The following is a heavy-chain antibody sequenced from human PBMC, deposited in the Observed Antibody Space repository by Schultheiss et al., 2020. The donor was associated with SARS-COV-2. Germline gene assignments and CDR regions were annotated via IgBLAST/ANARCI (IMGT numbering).Heavy chain of an antibody. CDR1: GFSFSSHW. J-gene: IGHJ4*02. Sequence: GGSLRLSCEASGFSFSSHWIYWVRQAPGKGLEWVSGISWNSGSIGYADSVKGRFTISRDTAKNTLYLQMNSLRAEDTAVYFCVGAKPDLDYWGQGTLVTVSS. CDR3: VGAKPDLDY. D-gene: IGHD1-26*01. V-gene: IGHV3-74*01. CDR2: ISWNSGSI.